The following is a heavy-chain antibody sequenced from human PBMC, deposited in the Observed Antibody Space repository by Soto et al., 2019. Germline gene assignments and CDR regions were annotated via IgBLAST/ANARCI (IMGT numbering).Heavy chain of an antibody. J-gene: IGHJ4*02. D-gene: IGHD1-7*01. CDR3: ARASRITGTTQKTFDY. V-gene: IGHV4-34*01. Sequence: SETLSLTCAFYGGSFSGYYWSWIRQPPGKGLEWIGEINHSGSTNYNPSLKSRVTISVDTSKNQFSLKLSSVTAADTAVYYCARASRITGTTQKTFDYWGQGTMVTLSA. CDR2: INHSGST. CDR1: GGSFSGYY.